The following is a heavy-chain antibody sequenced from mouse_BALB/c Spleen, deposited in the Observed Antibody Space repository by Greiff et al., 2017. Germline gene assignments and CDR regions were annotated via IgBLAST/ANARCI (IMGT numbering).Heavy chain of an antibody. Sequence: QVQLQQSGPGLVAPSQSLSITCTVSGFSLTSYGVHWVRQPPGKGLEWLGVIWAGGSTNYNSALMSRLSISKDNSKSQVFLKMNSLQTDDTAMYYCARTTVVDYYAMDYWGQGTSVTVSS. J-gene: IGHJ4*01. D-gene: IGHD1-1*01. CDR3: ARTTVVDYYAMDY. V-gene: IGHV2-9*02. CDR1: GFSLTSYG. CDR2: IWAGGST.